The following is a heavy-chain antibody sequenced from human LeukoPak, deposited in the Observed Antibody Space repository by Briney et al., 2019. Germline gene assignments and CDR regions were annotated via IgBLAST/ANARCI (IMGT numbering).Heavy chain of an antibody. V-gene: IGHV4-61*01. CDR3: ARADDYDYYFDY. Sequence: SETLSLTCTVSGGSVSSGSYYWSWIRQPPGKGLEWIGYIYYSGSTNYNPSPKSRVTISVDTSKNQFSLKLSSVTAADTAVYYCARADDYDYYFDYWGQGALVTVSS. J-gene: IGHJ4*02. CDR2: IYYSGST. CDR1: GGSVSSGSYY. D-gene: IGHD3-16*01.